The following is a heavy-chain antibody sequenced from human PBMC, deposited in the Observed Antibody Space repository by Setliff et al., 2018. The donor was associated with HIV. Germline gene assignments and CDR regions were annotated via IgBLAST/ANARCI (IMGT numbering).Heavy chain of an antibody. D-gene: IGHD6-6*01. V-gene: IGHV4-59*11. Sequence: KTSETLSLTCTVSGASIRSHYWSWIRQPPGKRLEWIGNIYYSESTIYNPSLKSRVTISVDTSKNQFSLKLSSVTAADTAVYYCARRPYYFDSWGQGTLVTVSS. CDR2: IYYSEST. CDR1: GASIRSHY. J-gene: IGHJ4*02. CDR3: ARRPYYFDS.